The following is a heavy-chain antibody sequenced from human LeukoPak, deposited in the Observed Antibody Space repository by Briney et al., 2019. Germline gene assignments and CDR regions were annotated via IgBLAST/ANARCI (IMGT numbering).Heavy chain of an antibody. CDR1: GGPISSSGYY. Sequence: SETLSLTCTVSGGPISSSGYYWGWIRLPPGKGLEWIASIYYSGSTYYNPSLKSRVTISVDTSKNQLSLKLSSLTAADTAVYYCARHEYSGSYYGLSWFDPWGQGTLVTVSS. D-gene: IGHD1-26*01. CDR3: ARHEYSGSYYGLSWFDP. CDR2: IYYSGST. J-gene: IGHJ5*02. V-gene: IGHV4-39*01.